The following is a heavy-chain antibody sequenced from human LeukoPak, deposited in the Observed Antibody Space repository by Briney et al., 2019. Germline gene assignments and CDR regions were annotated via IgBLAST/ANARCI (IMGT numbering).Heavy chain of an antibody. CDR1: GFRFSNYA. D-gene: IGHD3-22*01. CDR2: ISGGGSST. J-gene: IGHJ5*02. CDR3: AHTDSYYFDSGMVS. Sequence: PGGSLRPSCTASGFRFSNYAMNWVRQAPGKGLEWVSVISGGGSSTNYADSVKGRFTISRENSKNTLYLQMNSLRAEDTAVYYCAHTDSYYFDSGMVSWGQGALVTVSS. V-gene: IGHV3-23*01.